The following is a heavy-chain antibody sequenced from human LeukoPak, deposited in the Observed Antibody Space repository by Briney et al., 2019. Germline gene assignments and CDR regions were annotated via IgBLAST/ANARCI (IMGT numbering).Heavy chain of an antibody. CDR2: ISWNNDNI. Sequence: GGSLRLSCAVSGFSFDDYAMHWVRQVPGKGLEWVSGISWNNDNIAYADSVKGRFTTSRDNAKNSLYLQMNSLRAEDTALYYCAINGGGDSGYGNFDYWGQGTLVTVSS. V-gene: IGHV3-9*01. CDR1: GFSFDDYA. CDR3: AINGGGDSGYGNFDY. D-gene: IGHD5-12*01. J-gene: IGHJ4*02.